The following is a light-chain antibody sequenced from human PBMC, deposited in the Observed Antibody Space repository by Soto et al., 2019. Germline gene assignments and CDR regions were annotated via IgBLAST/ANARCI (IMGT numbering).Light chain of an antibody. J-gene: IGLJ1*01. CDR1: SSDVGGYNS. CDR2: EVS. Sequence: QSVLTQPACVSLSPGQSITVSCTGTSSDVGGYNSVSWYQQHPGKPPKLIIYEVSNRPSGVSDRFSGSKSGNTASLTISGLQAEDEADYYCSSYTSTSSYVFATGTKVTVL. V-gene: IGLV2-14*03. CDR3: SSYTSTSSYV.